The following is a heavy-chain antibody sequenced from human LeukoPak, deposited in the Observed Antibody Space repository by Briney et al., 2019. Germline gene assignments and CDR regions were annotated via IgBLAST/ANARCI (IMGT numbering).Heavy chain of an antibody. D-gene: IGHD2-2*01. V-gene: IGHV3-23*01. CDR3: AKDQYQWYYFDY. J-gene: IGHJ4*02. CDR1: GFTLSSYA. Sequence: GGSLRLSCAASGFTLSSYAMSWVRQAPGKGLEWVSAISGSGGSTYYADSVKGRFTISRDNSKNTLYLQMNSLRAEDTAVYYCAKDQYQWYYFDYWGQGTLVTVSS. CDR2: ISGSGGST.